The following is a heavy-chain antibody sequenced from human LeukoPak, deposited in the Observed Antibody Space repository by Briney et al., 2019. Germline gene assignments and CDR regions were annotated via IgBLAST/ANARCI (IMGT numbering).Heavy chain of an antibody. CDR2: IIPILGIA. CDR3: ARGHGSGSYYDY. CDR1: GGTFSSYA. Sequence: ASVKVSCKASGGTFSSYAISWVRQAPGQGLEWMGRIIPILGIANYAQKFQGRVTITADKSTSTAYMELSSLRSEDTAVYYCARGHGSGSYYDYWGQGTLVTVSS. D-gene: IGHD3-10*01. V-gene: IGHV1-69*04. J-gene: IGHJ4*02.